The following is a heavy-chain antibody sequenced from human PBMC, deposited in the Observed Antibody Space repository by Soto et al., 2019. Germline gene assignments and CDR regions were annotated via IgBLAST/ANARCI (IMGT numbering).Heavy chain of an antibody. Sequence: PGGSLRLSCAASGFTFSNAWMSWVRQAPGKGLEWVGRIKSKTEGGTRDFAAPVKGRFAISRDDSKNTLFLQMNSLKIEDSGVYYCSSGTGKSDFDYWGLGTLVTVSS. V-gene: IGHV3-15*01. CDR1: GFTFSNAW. D-gene: IGHD3-3*01. CDR3: SSGTGKSDFDY. J-gene: IGHJ4*02. CDR2: IKSKTEGGTR.